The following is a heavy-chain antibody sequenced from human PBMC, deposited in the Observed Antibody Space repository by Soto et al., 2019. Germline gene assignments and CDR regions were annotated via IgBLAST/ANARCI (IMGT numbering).Heavy chain of an antibody. CDR1: GYTFTNYA. D-gene: IGHD6-13*01. Sequence: QVQLVQSGAEVKKPGASVKVSCKASGYTFTNYAISWVRQAPGQGLEWMGWISAYNGDTKYAQKLQGRVTMTTDTSTPTAYMELRSLRSDDAAVYFCAREGGSNSWYGVGYYYYGMDVWGQGTTVTVSS. J-gene: IGHJ6*02. CDR3: AREGGSNSWYGVGYYYYGMDV. V-gene: IGHV1-18*04. CDR2: ISAYNGDT.